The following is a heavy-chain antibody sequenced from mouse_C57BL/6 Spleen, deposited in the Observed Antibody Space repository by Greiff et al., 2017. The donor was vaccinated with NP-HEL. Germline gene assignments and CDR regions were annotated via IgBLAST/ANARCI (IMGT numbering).Heavy chain of an antibody. Sequence: VQLQQSGAELAKPGASVKLSCKASGYTFTSYWMHWVKQRPGQGLEWIGYINPSSGYPKYNQKFKDKATLTSDKSSSTAYMQLSSLTYEDSAVYYCARSDYGSSYFDYWGQGTTLTVSS. J-gene: IGHJ2*01. CDR1: GYTFTSYW. V-gene: IGHV1-7*01. D-gene: IGHD1-1*01. CDR2: INPSSGYP. CDR3: ARSDYGSSYFDY.